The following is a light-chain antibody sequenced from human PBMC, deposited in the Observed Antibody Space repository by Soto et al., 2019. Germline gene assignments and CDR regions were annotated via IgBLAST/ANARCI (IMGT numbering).Light chain of an antibody. CDR3: QQYRRSPPFT. J-gene: IGKJ3*01. V-gene: IGKV3-20*01. Sequence: EIVLTQSPGTLSLSPGERATLSCRASQSVSSSHLAWYQQKPGQAPRLLIYGASSRATGIPDRFSGSGSGTDFTLTISGLEPEDFTVYYCQQYRRSPPFTFCPGTKGDIK. CDR2: GAS. CDR1: QSVSSSH.